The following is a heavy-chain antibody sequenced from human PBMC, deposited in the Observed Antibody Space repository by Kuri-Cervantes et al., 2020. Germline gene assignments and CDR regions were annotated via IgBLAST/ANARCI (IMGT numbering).Heavy chain of an antibody. CDR2: IYYSGST. V-gene: IGHV4-61*08. D-gene: IGHD6-19*01. CDR3: ARDYFRSGWYGGVGY. J-gene: IGHJ4*02. CDR1: GGSISSGDYY. Sequence: SETLSLTCTVSGGSISSGDYYWSWIRQPPGKGLEWIGYIYYSGSTNYSPSLKSRVTISVDTSKNQFSLKLSSVTAADTAVYYCARDYFRSGWYGGVGYWGQGTLVTVSS.